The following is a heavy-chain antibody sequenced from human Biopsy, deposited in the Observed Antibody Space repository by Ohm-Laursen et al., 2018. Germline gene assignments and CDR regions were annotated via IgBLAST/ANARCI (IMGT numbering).Heavy chain of an antibody. D-gene: IGHD1-1*01. CDR3: AKRGVERGRPLAY. CDR1: GFTFSSSA. Sequence: ASVKVSCKASGFTFSSSAVQWVRQAPGQGLEWMGEINSMFGTTNYAQTFQGRVTITADESTSTAYMEVSSLRSEDTAVYYCAKRGVERGRPLAYWGQGTLVTVSS. CDR2: INSMFGTT. J-gene: IGHJ4*02. V-gene: IGHV1-69*13.